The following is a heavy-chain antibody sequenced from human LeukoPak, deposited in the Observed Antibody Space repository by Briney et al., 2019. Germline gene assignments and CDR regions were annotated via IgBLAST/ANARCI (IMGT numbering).Heavy chain of an antibody. CDR3: ASWNSSGWYGRHCDY. J-gene: IGHJ4*02. CDR2: ISYDGSNK. V-gene: IGHV3-30*04. Sequence: GGSLRLSCAASGFTFSSYAMHWVRQAPGKGLEWVAVISYDGSNKYYADSVKGRFTISRDNSKNTLYLQMNSLRAEDTAVYYCASWNSSGWYGRHCDYWGQGTLVTVSS. D-gene: IGHD6-19*01. CDR1: GFTFSSYA.